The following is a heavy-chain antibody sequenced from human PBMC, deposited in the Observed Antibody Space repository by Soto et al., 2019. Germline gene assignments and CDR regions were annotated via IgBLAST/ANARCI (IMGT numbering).Heavy chain of an antibody. CDR1: GGSISSYD. J-gene: IGHJ5*02. V-gene: IGHV4-59*01. CDR2: IYYSGST. CDR3: ARYGSGSSVWFDP. Sequence: SETLSVTCTVSGGSISSYDWSWIRQPPGKGLEWIGYIYYSGSTNYNPSLKSQVTISVDTSKNQFSLKLSSVTAADAAVYYCARYGSGSSVWFDPWGQGSLVTVSS. D-gene: IGHD3-10*01.